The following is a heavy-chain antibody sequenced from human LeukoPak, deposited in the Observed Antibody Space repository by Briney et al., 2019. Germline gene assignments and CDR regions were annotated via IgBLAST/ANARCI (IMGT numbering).Heavy chain of an antibody. Sequence: GGSLRLSCAASEFIFSGYWMNWVRQAPGKGLGWVANIKQDGSEKQYVDSVRGRFTISRDNAKNSLYLQMNSLRVEDTAVYYCARDGFVGAADYWGQGTLVTVSS. V-gene: IGHV3-7*01. CDR3: ARDGFVGAADY. CDR1: EFIFSGYW. CDR2: IKQDGSEK. D-gene: IGHD6-13*01. J-gene: IGHJ4*02.